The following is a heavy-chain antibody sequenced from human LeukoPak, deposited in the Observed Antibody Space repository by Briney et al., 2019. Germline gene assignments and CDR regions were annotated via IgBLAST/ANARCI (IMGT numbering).Heavy chain of an antibody. D-gene: IGHD6-6*01. V-gene: IGHV1-69*05. CDR3: ARDRGRGSSGYFDL. J-gene: IGHJ2*01. CDR1: GGTFSSYA. CDR2: IIPIFGTA. Sequence: SVKVSCKASGGTFSSYAISWVRQAPGQGLEWMGGIIPIFGTANYAQEFQGRVTITRDTSASTAYMELSSLRSEDMAVYYCARDRGRGSSGYFDLWGRGTLVTVSS.